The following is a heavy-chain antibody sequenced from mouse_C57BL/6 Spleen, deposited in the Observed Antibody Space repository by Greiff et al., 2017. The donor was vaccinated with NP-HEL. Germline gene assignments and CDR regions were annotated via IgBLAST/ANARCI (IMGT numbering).Heavy chain of an antibody. CDR3: AREGDTTVAPWFAY. CDR1: GYTFTSYW. V-gene: IGHV1-64*01. J-gene: IGHJ3*01. D-gene: IGHD1-1*01. Sequence: QVQLKQPGAELVKPGASVKLSCKASGYTFTSYWMHWVKQRPGQGLEWIGMIHPNSGSTNYNEKFKSKATLTVDKSSSTAYMQLSSLTSEDSAVYYCAREGDTTVAPWFAYWGQGTLVTVSA. CDR2: IHPNSGST.